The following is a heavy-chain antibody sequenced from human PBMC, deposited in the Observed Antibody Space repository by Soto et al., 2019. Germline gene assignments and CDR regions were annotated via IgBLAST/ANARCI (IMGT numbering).Heavy chain of an antibody. J-gene: IGHJ5*02. CDR3: ARHYYVSSGFHYNWFDP. D-gene: IGHD3-22*01. CDR2: IFSNDEK. V-gene: IGHV2-26*01. CDR1: GFALSNARMG. Sequence: SGPTLVNPTKPLTLTCTVSGFALSNARMGVSWIRQPPGKALEWLAHIFSNDEKAYSTSLKSRLTISKDTSKSQVVLTMTNMDPVDTATYSCARHYYVSSGFHYNWFDPWGQGTLVTVSS.